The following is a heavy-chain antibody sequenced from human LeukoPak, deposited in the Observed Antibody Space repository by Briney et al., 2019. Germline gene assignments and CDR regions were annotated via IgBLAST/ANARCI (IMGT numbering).Heavy chain of an antibody. CDR1: GFTFSSYA. Sequence: GRSLRLSCAASGFTFSSYAMHWVRQAPGKGLEWVAVISYDGSNKYYADSVKGRFTISRDNSKNTLYLQMNSLRAEDTAVYYCVREANFDYWGQGTLVTVSS. CDR2: ISYDGSNK. V-gene: IGHV3-30-3*01. J-gene: IGHJ4*02. CDR3: VREANFDY.